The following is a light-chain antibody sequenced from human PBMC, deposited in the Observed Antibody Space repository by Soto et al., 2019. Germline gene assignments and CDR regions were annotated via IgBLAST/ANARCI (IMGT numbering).Light chain of an antibody. J-gene: IGKJ1*01. CDR2: GAS. CDR1: QDISDD. Sequence: QMTQSPSSLSASVGDRVTITCRASQDISDDVGWYQQTPGKAPKLLISGASRLQSGVPSRFSGSGSGAAFTLTITSLRPEDSATYYCLQNHNYPRTFGQGTKVDIK. CDR3: LQNHNYPRT. V-gene: IGKV1-6*01.